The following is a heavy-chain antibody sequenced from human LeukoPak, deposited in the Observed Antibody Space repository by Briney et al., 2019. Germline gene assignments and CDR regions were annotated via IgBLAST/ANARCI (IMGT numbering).Heavy chain of an antibody. Sequence: GGSLRLSCAASGFTFSSYWMSWVRQAPGKGLEWVANIKQDGSEKYYVDSVKGRFTISRDNAKNSLYLQMNSLRAEDTAVYYCARDGGAYDSSGYYALNFDYWGQGTLVTVSS. V-gene: IGHV3-7*01. D-gene: IGHD3-22*01. J-gene: IGHJ4*02. CDR1: GFTFSSYW. CDR3: ARDGGAYDSSGYYALNFDY. CDR2: IKQDGSEK.